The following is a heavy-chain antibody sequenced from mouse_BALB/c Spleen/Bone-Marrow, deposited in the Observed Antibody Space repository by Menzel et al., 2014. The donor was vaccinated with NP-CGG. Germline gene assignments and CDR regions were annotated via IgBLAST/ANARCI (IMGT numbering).Heavy chain of an antibody. CDR1: GFTFTAYY. CDR2: IRNKANGYTT. J-gene: IGHJ4*01. Sequence: VQLKQSGGGLVQPGGSLSLSCATSGFTFTAYYMSWVRQPPGKALEWLGFIRNKANGYTTEYSASVKGRFTISRDNSQSILYLQMNTLRAEDNAAYYCARDDYYAMDYWGQGTSVTVSS. CDR3: ARDDYYAMDY. V-gene: IGHV7-3*02.